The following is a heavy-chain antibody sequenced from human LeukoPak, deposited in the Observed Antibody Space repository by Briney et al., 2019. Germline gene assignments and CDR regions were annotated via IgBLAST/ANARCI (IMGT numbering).Heavy chain of an antibody. D-gene: IGHD6-13*01. Sequence: SETLSLTCAVYGGSFSGYYWSWIRQPPGKGLEWIGEINHSGSTNYNPSLKSRVTISVDTPKNQFSLKLSSVTAADTAVYYCARLPYSSSWPAFDYWGQGTLVTVSS. CDR3: ARLPYSSSWPAFDY. CDR1: GGSFSGYY. CDR2: INHSGST. J-gene: IGHJ4*02. V-gene: IGHV4-34*01.